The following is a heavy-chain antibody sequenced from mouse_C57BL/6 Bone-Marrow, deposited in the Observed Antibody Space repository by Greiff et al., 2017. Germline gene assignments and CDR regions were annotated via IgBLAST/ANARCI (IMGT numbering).Heavy chain of an antibody. D-gene: IGHD1-1*01. V-gene: IGHV1-64*01. CDR1: GYTFTSYW. CDR3: VYYGSSLYFDY. J-gene: IGHJ2*01. CDR2: IHTNSGST. Sequence: QVQLQQPGAELVKPGASVKLSCTASGYTFTSYWMHWVKQRPGQGLEWIGMIHTNSGSTNYNEKFKSKATLTVDKSSSPAYMQLSSLTSEDSAVYYCVYYGSSLYFDYWGQGTTLTVSA.